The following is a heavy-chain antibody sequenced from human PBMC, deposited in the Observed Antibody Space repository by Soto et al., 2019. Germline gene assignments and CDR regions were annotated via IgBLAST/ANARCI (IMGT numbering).Heavy chain of an antibody. CDR3: AKVSRFPGGLRSLF. D-gene: IGHD3-10*01. J-gene: IGHJ4*02. CDR1: GFTFSTYA. CDR2: ISGSSGGST. Sequence: EVQLLESGGTLVQPGGSLRLSCAASGFTFSTYAMNWVRQAPGKGLEWVSYISGSSGGSTYYADSVKGRFTISRDNAKNTLFLQMNRLRVEDTAVYYCAKVSRFPGGLRSLFWGQGSLVTVSS. V-gene: IGHV3-23*01.